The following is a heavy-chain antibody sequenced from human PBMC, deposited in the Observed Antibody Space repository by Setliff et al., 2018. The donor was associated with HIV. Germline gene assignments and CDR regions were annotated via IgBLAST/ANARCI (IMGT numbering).Heavy chain of an antibody. D-gene: IGHD2-15*01. V-gene: IGHV4-34*01. Sequence: SETLSLTCAVYDGSLSSYYWSWIRQSTGKGLEWMGEINDSGTTNYNPSLESRVTMLIDMSKNQLSLKLSPVTAADTAVYFCARGPIRYSSGVRLFLGGESWYSGIDYWGQGTRVTVSS. CDR1: DGSLSSYY. CDR3: ARGPIRYSSGVRLFLGGESWYSGIDY. CDR2: INDSGTT. J-gene: IGHJ4*02.